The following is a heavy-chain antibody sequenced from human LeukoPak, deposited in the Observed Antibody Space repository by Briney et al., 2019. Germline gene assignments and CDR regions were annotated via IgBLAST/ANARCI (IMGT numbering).Heavy chain of an antibody. D-gene: IGHD6-19*01. Sequence: PSETLSLTCAVSGGSISSSNWWSWVRQPPGKGLEWIGEIHHTGSTNYNPSLKSRVTISLDKSKNHFSLRLTSVTAADMAVYYCARQIGIAVRGLWDYYYYYYMDVWGKGTTVTVSS. J-gene: IGHJ6*03. CDR3: ARQIGIAVRGLWDYYYYYYMDV. V-gene: IGHV4-4*02. CDR2: IHHTGST. CDR1: GGSISSSNW.